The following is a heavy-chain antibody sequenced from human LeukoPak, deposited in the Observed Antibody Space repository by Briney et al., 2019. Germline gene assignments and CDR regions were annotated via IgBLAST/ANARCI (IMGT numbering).Heavy chain of an antibody. D-gene: IGHD2-15*01. Sequence: ASVKVSCKASGYTFTSYYMHWVRQAPGQGLEWMGIINPSGGSTSYAQKFQGRVTMTRDMSTSTVYMELSSLRSEDTAVYYCARGVLLGYCSGGSCRGFDPWGQGTLVTVSP. J-gene: IGHJ5*02. CDR2: INPSGGST. CDR3: ARGVLLGYCSGGSCRGFDP. V-gene: IGHV1-46*01. CDR1: GYTFTSYY.